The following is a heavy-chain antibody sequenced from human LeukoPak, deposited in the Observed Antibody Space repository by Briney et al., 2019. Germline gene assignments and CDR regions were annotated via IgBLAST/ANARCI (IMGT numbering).Heavy chain of an antibody. J-gene: IGHJ4*02. Sequence: PSETLSLTCTVSGGSISSYYWSWIRQPPGKGLEWIGYIYYSGGTNYNPSLKSRVTISVDTSKNQFSLKLSSVTAADTAVYYCARGINYGDFDYWGQGTLVTVSS. CDR1: GGSISSYY. CDR2: IYYSGGT. V-gene: IGHV4-59*01. D-gene: IGHD4-17*01. CDR3: ARGINYGDFDY.